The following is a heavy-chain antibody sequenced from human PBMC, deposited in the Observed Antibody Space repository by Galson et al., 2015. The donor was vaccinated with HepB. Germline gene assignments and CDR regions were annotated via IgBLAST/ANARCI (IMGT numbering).Heavy chain of an antibody. V-gene: IGHV3-23*01. D-gene: IGHD1-26*01. Sequence: SLRLSCAASGFTFSGYAMSWVRQAPGKGLEWVSSISGSGGGTYYADSVKGRFTVSRDNSKNTLSLQMNSLRVEDTAVYYCAKDCPGSGSYYGVSPNWYFDLWGRGTLVTVSS. CDR2: ISGSGGGT. J-gene: IGHJ2*01. CDR1: GFTFSGYA. CDR3: AKDCPGSGSYYGVSPNWYFDL.